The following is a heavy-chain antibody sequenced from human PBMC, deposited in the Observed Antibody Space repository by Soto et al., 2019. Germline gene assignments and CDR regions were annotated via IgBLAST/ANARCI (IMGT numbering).Heavy chain of an antibody. Sequence: ASVNVSCKASGYTFTSYGISWVRQAPGQGLEWMGWISAYNGNTNYAQKLQGRVTMTTDTSTSTAYMELRSLRSDDTAVYYCAREDYDSSGYSHTPKFDPWGQGTLVTVSS. CDR1: GYTFTSYG. CDR2: ISAYNGNT. CDR3: AREDYDSSGYSHTPKFDP. J-gene: IGHJ5*02. D-gene: IGHD3-22*01. V-gene: IGHV1-18*01.